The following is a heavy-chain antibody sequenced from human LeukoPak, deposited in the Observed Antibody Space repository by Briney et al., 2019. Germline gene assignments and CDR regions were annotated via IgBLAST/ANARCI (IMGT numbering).Heavy chain of an antibody. D-gene: IGHD5-18*01. CDR1: GFTFSSYG. J-gene: IGHJ4*02. CDR3: AKVLGYSYGPRPFDY. V-gene: IGHV3-30*18. Sequence: PGGSLRLSCAASGFTFSSYGMHWVRQAPGKGLEWVAVISYDGSNKYYADSVKGRFTISRDNSKNTLYLQMNSLRAEDTAVYYCAKVLGYSYGPRPFDYWGQGTLVTVSS. CDR2: ISYDGSNK.